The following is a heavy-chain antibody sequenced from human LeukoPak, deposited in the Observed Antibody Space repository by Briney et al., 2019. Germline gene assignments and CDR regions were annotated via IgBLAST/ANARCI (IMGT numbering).Heavy chain of an antibody. CDR3: ASGFLGDYYDSSGYQAPRD. CDR2: IYYSGST. J-gene: IGHJ4*02. V-gene: IGHV4-59*01. Sequence: PSETLSLTCTVSGGSISSDYWSWIRQPPGKGLEWIGYIYYSGSTNYNPSLKSRVTISVDTSKNQFSLKLSSVTAADTAVYYCASGFLGDYYDSSGYQAPRDWGQGTLVTVSS. CDR1: GGSISSDY. D-gene: IGHD3-22*01.